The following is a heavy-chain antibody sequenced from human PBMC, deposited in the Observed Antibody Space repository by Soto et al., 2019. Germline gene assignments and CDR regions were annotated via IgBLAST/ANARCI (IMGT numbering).Heavy chain of an antibody. CDR1: GGTFSNYA. CDR2: HIHISGTG. V-gene: IGHV1-69*12. J-gene: IGHJ1*01. D-gene: IGHD3-22*01. CDR3: ARGPYDYDEKSGNYYAESFQH. Sequence: QVQLVQSGAEVKKPGSSVKVSCKASGGTFSNYAIAWVRQASGQGLEWMGGHIHISGTGNYAQKFKGRVTIAADASTRADYIDLRSLRSEDAAVLYCARGPYDYDEKSGNYYAESFQHWGQGTLVTVSS.